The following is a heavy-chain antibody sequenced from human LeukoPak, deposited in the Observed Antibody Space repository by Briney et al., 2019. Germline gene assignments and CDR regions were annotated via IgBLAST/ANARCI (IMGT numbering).Heavy chain of an antibody. D-gene: IGHD1-26*01. V-gene: IGHV4-34*01. Sequence: GXXXXXIRQPPGXXLEWIGEINHSGSTNYNPSLKSRVTISVDTSKNQFSLKLSSVTAADTAVYYCARVPSGSYDYWGQGTLVTVSS. CDR1: GXX. CDR3: ARVPSGSYDY. J-gene: IGHJ4*02. CDR2: INHSGST.